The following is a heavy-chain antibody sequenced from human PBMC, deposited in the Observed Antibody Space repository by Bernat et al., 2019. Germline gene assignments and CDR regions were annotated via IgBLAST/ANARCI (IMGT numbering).Heavy chain of an antibody. CDR1: GFTFSSYG. J-gene: IGHJ6*02. V-gene: IGHV3-30*18. CDR3: AKDTVTTRYYYYGMDV. D-gene: IGHD4-11*01. Sequence: QVQLVESGGGVVQPGRSLRLSCAASGFTFSSYGMHWVRQAPGKGLEWVAVISYDGSNKYYADSVKGRFTISRDNSKNTLYPQMNSLRAEDTAVYYCAKDTVTTRYYYYGMDVWGQGTTVTVSS. CDR2: ISYDGSNK.